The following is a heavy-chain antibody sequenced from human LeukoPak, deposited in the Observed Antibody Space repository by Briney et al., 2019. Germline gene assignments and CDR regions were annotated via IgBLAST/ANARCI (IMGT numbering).Heavy chain of an antibody. CDR3: ARDFSGY. V-gene: IGHV3-66*02. D-gene: IGHD2-15*01. Sequence: GESLKISCAVSGATVNSNYMSWVRQAPGKGLEWVSVIYAGGSTYYTDSVRGRFTISRDNSKNTLYLQMNSLRAEDAARYYCARDFSGYWGRGALVTVSS. CDR1: GATVNSNY. J-gene: IGHJ4*02. CDR2: IYAGGST.